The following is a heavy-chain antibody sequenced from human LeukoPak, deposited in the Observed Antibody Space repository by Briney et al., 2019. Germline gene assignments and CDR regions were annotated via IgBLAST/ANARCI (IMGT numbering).Heavy chain of an antibody. CDR3: ARERRAAPSIGNYYNYYMDV. V-gene: IGHV3-23*01. J-gene: IGHJ6*03. CDR2: ISGSGGST. CDR1: GFTFSSYA. Sequence: PGGSLRLSCAASGFTFSSYAMSWVRQAPGKGLEWVSAISGSGGSTYYADSVKGRFSISRDNAKNSLYLQMNSLRVEDTAVYYCARERRAAPSIGNYYNYYMDVWGKGTTVTVSS. D-gene: IGHD6-6*01.